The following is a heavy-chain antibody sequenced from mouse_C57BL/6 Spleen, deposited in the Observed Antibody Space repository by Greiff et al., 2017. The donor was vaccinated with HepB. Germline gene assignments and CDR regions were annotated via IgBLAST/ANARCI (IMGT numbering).Heavy chain of an antibody. D-gene: IGHD4-1*01. J-gene: IGHJ3*01. CDR2: IYPSDSET. CDR3: ARSLTGTAWFAY. Sequence: QVQLQQSGAELVRPGSSVKLSCKASGYTFTSYWMDWVKQRPGQGLEWIGNIYPSDSETHYNQKFKDKATLTVDKSSSTAYMQLSSLTSEDSAVYYCARSLTGTAWFAYWGQVTLVTVSA. V-gene: IGHV1-61*01. CDR1: GYTFTSYW.